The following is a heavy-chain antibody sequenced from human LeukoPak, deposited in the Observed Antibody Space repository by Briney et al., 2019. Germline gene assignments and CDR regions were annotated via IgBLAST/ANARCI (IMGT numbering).Heavy chain of an antibody. J-gene: IGHJ5*02. CDR3: ARDFRPEFYDFWSVSGFDP. V-gene: IGHV4-39*07. CDR1: GGSISSSSYY. D-gene: IGHD3-3*01. Sequence: SETLSLTCTVSGGSISSSSYYWGWIRQPPGKGLEWIGSIYYSGSTYYNPSLKSRVTISVDTSKNQFSLKLSSVTAADTAVYYCARDFRPEFYDFWSVSGFDPWGQGTLVTVSS. CDR2: IYYSGST.